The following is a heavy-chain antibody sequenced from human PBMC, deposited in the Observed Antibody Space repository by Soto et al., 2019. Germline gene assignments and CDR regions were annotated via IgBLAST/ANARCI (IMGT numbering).Heavy chain of an antibody. CDR3: AHIRYCSCGSCSSVLLFDY. D-gene: IGHD2-15*01. CDR2: IYWDDDK. J-gene: IGHJ4*01. CDR1: GFSLSTSGVG. V-gene: IGHV2-5*02. Sequence: QITLKESGPTLVKPTQTLTLTCTFSGFSLSTSGVGVGWIRQPPGKALEWLALIYWDDDKRYSPSLKSRLTTPKDTSNNHVVHTMTNMDPVDTATYYCAHIRYCSCGSCSSVLLFDYSGHGTLVTLSS.